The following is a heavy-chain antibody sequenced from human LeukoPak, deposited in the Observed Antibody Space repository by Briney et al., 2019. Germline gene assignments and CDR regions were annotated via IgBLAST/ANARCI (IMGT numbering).Heavy chain of an antibody. J-gene: IGHJ2*01. V-gene: IGHV4-39*07. CDR1: GGSISSSSYY. D-gene: IGHD6-13*01. CDR2: IYYSGST. Sequence: SETLSLTCTVSGGSISSSSYYWGWIRQPPGRGLEWIGSIYYSGSTYYNPSLKSRVTISVDTSKNQFSLKLSSMIAADTAVYYCARVSSSWYQDWYFDLWGRGTLVTVPS. CDR3: ARVSSSWYQDWYFDL.